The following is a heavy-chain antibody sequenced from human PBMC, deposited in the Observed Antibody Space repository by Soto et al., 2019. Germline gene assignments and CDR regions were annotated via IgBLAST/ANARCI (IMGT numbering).Heavy chain of an antibody. CDR3: ASITYYDFWSGYYTPVNWFDP. D-gene: IGHD3-3*01. J-gene: IGHJ5*02. CDR1: GFTFSSYA. Sequence: GGSLRLSCAASGFTFSSYAMHWVRQAPGKGLEWVAVISYDGSNKYYADSVKGRFTISRDNSKNTLYLQMNSLRAEDTAVYYCASITYYDFWSGYYTPVNWFDPWGQGTLVTVSS. V-gene: IGHV3-30-3*01. CDR2: ISYDGSNK.